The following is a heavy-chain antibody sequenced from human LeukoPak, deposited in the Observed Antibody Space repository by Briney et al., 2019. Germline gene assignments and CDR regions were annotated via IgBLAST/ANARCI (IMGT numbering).Heavy chain of an antibody. CDR3: ARDSQYYDFWSGYYTPYYYYYYMDV. CDR2: ISSDGSNK. Sequence: PGGSLRLSCSPSGFTFSTYTIHWVRQAPGKGLEWVAVISSDGSNKYYADSVKGRFTISRDNSKNTLYMQMNSLRAEDTAVYYCARDSQYYDFWSGYYTPYYYYYYMDVWGKGTTVTVSS. V-gene: IGHV3-30-3*01. D-gene: IGHD3-3*01. CDR1: GFTFSTYT. J-gene: IGHJ6*03.